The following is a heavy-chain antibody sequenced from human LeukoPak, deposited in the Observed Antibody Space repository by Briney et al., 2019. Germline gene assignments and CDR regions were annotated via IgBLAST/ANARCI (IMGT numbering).Heavy chain of an antibody. CDR1: GFTFSSYW. CDR2: IKKDGSDK. J-gene: IGHJ4*02. CDR3: ARDLSGITGYTYGRGIDY. V-gene: IGHV3-7*01. Sequence: GGSLRLSCAASGFTFSSYWMSWVRQAPGKGLEWVANIKKDGSDKYYVDSVKGRFTISRDNAKTSLYLQMNSLRAEDTAVYYCARDLSGITGYTYGRGIDYWGQGTLVTISS. D-gene: IGHD5-18*01.